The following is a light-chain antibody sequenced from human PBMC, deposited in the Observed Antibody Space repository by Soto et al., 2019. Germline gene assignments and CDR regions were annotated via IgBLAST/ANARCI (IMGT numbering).Light chain of an antibody. CDR3: QQYNSYPWT. J-gene: IGKJ1*01. CDR1: QSISSW. Sequence: DIQMTQSPSTLSASVGDRVTITCRASQSISSWLAWYQQKPGKAPKLLIYKASSLESGVPSRFSGSGSGTEFTLTISILQPDDFATYYCQQYNSYPWTFAQGTKVEIK. V-gene: IGKV1-5*03. CDR2: KAS.